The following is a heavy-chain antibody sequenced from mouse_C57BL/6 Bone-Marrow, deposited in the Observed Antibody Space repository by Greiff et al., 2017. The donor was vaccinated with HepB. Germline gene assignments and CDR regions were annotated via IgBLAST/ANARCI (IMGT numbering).Heavy chain of an antibody. J-gene: IGHJ4*01. Sequence: EVQLKESGAELVRPGASVKLSCTASGFNIKDDYMHWVKQRPEQGLEWIGWIDPENGDTEYASKFQGKATITADTSSNTAYLQLSSLTSEDTAVYYCTTRRHFYAMDYWGQGTSVTVSS. CDR1: GFNIKDDY. V-gene: IGHV14-4*01. CDR3: TTRRHFYAMDY. CDR2: IDPENGDT.